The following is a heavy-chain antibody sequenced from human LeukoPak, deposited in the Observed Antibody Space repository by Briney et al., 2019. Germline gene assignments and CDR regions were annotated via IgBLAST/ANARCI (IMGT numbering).Heavy chain of an antibody. CDR2: IRYDGSNK. CDR1: GFTFSSYG. D-gene: IGHD3-3*01. CDR3: ARSYYDFWSGFDY. J-gene: IGHJ4*02. Sequence: PGGSLRLSCAASGFTFSSYGMHWVRQAPGKGLEWVAFIRYDGSNKYYADSVKGRFTISRDNSKNTLYLQMNSPRAEDTAVYYCARSYYDFWSGFDYWGQGTLVTVSS. V-gene: IGHV3-30*02.